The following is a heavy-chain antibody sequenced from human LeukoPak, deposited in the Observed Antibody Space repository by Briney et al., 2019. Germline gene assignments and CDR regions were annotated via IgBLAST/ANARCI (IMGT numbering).Heavy chain of an antibody. CDR2: INPSGGST. Sequence: ASVKVSCKASGYTFTSYYMHWVRQAPGQGLEWMGIINPSGGSTSYAQKFQGRVTMTRDTSTSTVYMELSSLRSEDTAVYYCARVGSVCSSTSCYAFDIWGQGTMVTASS. D-gene: IGHD2-2*01. V-gene: IGHV1-46*03. CDR3: ARVGSVCSSTSCYAFDI. CDR1: GYTFTSYY. J-gene: IGHJ3*02.